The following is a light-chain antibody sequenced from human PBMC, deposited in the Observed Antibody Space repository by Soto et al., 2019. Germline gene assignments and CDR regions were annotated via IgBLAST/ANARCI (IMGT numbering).Light chain of an antibody. CDR2: DVS. Sequence: QSVLTQPASVSGSPGQSITISCTGTSSDVGGYNYVSWYQQHPGKAPKLMIYDVSNRPSGVSNRFSGSKSGNTASLTISGLQAEDEADYYCSSYTSSSTRPNVVFGGGTKVTVL. CDR3: SSYTSSSTRPNVV. J-gene: IGLJ2*01. V-gene: IGLV2-14*01. CDR1: SSDVGGYNY.